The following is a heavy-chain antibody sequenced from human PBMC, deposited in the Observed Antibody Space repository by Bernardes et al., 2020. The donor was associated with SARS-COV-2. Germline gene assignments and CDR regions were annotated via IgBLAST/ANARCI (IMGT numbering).Heavy chain of an antibody. CDR2: ISSSSSYI. V-gene: IGHV3-21*01. J-gene: IGHJ4*02. Sequence: GGSLRLSCAASGFTFSSYSMNWVRQAPGKGLEWVSSISSSSSYIYYADSVKGRFTISRDNAKNSLYLQMNSLRAEDTAVYYCARDSRYAETLDYWGQGTLVTVSS. CDR1: GFTFSSYS. D-gene: IGHD2-2*01. CDR3: ARDSRYAETLDY.